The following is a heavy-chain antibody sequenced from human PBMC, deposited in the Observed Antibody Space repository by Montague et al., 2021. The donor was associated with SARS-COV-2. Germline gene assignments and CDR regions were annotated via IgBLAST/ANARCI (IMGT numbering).Heavy chain of an antibody. Sequence: SETLSLTCTVSGDSVSSSDHYWGWIRQPPGKGLEWLGIVYYSGYTYYNPSVKGRVTISIDASKNQFSLKLNSLTATDTAIYHCARRRLREGYFDFWGQGTLVTVSS. J-gene: IGHJ4*02. V-gene: IGHV4-39*01. D-gene: IGHD4-17*01. CDR3: ARRRLREGYFDF. CDR2: VYYSGYT. CDR1: GDSVSSSDHY.